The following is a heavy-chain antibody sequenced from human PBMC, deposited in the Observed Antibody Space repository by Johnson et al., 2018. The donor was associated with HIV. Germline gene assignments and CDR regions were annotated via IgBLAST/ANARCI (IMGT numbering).Heavy chain of an antibody. Sequence: MQLVESGGGVVRPGGSLRLSCAASGFTFDDYGMSWVRPAPGKGLEWVSGINWNGGSTGYADSVKGRFTISRDNAKKSLYLQMNSLGVEDTALYYCARTKGAYDAFDIWGQGTMVTVSS. J-gene: IGHJ3*02. CDR3: ARTKGAYDAFDI. CDR2: INWNGGST. V-gene: IGHV3-20*04. CDR1: GFTFDDYG. D-gene: IGHD2-8*01.